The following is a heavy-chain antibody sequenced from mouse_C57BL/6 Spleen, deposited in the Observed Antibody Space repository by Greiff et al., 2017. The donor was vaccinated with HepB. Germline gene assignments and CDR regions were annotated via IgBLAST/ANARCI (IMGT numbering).Heavy chain of an antibody. Sequence: QVQLKESGAELARPGASVKLSCKASGYTFTSYGISWVKQRTGQGLEWIGEIYPRSGNTYYNEKFKGKATLTADKSSSTAYMELRSLTSEDSAVYFCERGDSSALYAMDYWGQGTSVTVSS. CDR3: ERGDSSALYAMDY. V-gene: IGHV1-81*01. CDR2: IYPRSGNT. J-gene: IGHJ4*01. D-gene: IGHD3-2*02. CDR1: GYTFTSYG.